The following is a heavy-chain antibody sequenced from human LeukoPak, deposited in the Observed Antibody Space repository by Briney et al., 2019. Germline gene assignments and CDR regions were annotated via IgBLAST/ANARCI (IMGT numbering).Heavy chain of an antibody. D-gene: IGHD6-6*01. J-gene: IGHJ2*01. CDR1: GGSISSYY. V-gene: IGHV4-4*07. CDR3: ARGLLHILFAAPVEYFDL. Sequence: SETLSLTCTVSGGSISSYYWSWIRQPAGKGLEWIGRIYTSGSTNYNPSLKSRVTMSVDTSKNQFSLKLSSVTAADTAAYCCARGLLHILFAAPVEYFDLWGRGTLVTVSS. CDR2: IYTSGST.